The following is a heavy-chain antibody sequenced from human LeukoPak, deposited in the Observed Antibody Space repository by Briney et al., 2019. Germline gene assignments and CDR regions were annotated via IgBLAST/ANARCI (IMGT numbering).Heavy chain of an antibody. V-gene: IGHV1-69*13. D-gene: IGHD3-10*01. Sequence: GASVKVSCKASGGTFSSHAISWVRQAPGQGLEWMGGIIPIFGTANYAQKFQGRVTITADESTSTAYMELSSLRSEDTAVYYCARDYMVRGVMGNWFDPWGQGTLVTVSS. CDR1: GGTFSSHA. J-gene: IGHJ5*02. CDR3: ARDYMVRGVMGNWFDP. CDR2: IIPIFGTA.